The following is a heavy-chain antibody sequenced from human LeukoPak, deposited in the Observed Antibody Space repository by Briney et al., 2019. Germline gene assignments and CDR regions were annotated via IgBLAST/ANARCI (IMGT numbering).Heavy chain of an antibody. D-gene: IGHD3-16*02. CDR2: IYSGGGT. J-gene: IGHJ4*02. CDR3: ARASCGLNYRCYYFDY. Sequence: GGSLRLSYAASWLNDKKNYMSGVCQAPGKGLEWVSVIYSGGGTYYADSVRGRFTISRDNSKNTVYLQMNSLRAEHTAVYYCARASCGLNYRCYYFDYWGQGSLVTVSS. CDR1: WLNDKKNY. V-gene: IGHV3-66*01.